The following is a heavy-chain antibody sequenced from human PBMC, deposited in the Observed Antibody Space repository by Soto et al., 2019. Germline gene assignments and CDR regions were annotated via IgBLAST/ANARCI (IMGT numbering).Heavy chain of an antibody. V-gene: IGHV1-46*01. Sequence: ASVKVSCKASGYTFTSYYMHWVRQAPGQGLEWMGIINPSGGSTSYAQKFQGRVTMTRDTSTSTVYMELRSLRSDDTAVYYCARSYYDSSGPWDYFDYWGQGTLVTVSS. D-gene: IGHD3-22*01. CDR1: GYTFTSYY. J-gene: IGHJ4*02. CDR2: INPSGGST. CDR3: ARSYYDSSGPWDYFDY.